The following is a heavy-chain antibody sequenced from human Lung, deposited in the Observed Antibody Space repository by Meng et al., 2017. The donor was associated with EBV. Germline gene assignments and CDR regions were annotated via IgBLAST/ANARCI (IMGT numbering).Heavy chain of an antibody. V-gene: IGHV4-30-4*08. D-gene: IGHD6-6*01. J-gene: IGHJ5*02. CDR1: GGSTRFGDYY. CDR2: IYDSGST. CDR3: AREYSSSSGLPGP. Sequence: PGHVTPHQPSSLPSTVSGGSTRFGDYYWSWIRQPPGKGLEWIGYIYDSGSTSYNPSLMSRVTISVDTSRNQFSLKLTSVTAADTAVYYCAREYSSSSGLPGPWGQGTLVTVSS.